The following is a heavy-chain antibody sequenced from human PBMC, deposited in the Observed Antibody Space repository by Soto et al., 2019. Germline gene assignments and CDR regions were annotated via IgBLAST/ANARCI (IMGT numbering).Heavy chain of an antibody. CDR1: VYTFTRYY. CDR2: INPSGGST. Sequence: AAVEVSCQASVYTFTRYYMHWVRQALGQGLEWMGIINPSGGSTSYAQKFQGRVTMTRDTSTSTVYMELSSLRSEDTAVYYCARDRRVRELGRPDYWGQGNLVTCSS. CDR3: ARDRRVRELGRPDY. D-gene: IGHD1-26*01. V-gene: IGHV1-46*01. J-gene: IGHJ4*02.